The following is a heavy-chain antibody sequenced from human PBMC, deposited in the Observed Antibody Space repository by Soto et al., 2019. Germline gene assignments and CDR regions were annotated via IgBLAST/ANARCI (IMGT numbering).Heavy chain of an antibody. V-gene: IGHV3-74*01. CDR2: VHTDGSNP. CDR3: TNAVDY. J-gene: IGHJ4*02. CDR1: GFTFDTYW. Sequence: VQLVESGGGLVQPGGSLRLSCVASGFTFDTYWMHWVRQAPGKGLEWVARVHTDGSNPTYGDSVKGRFTVSRDNAKSTLFLQMDSLRAEDMAFYYCTNAVDYWGQGTLVTVSS.